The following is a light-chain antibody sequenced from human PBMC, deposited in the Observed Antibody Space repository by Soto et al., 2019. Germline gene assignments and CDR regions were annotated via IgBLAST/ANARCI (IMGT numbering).Light chain of an antibody. CDR2: EVS. Sequence: SALTQPPSASGSPGQSVTISCTGTSSDVGGYNYVSWYQQHPGKAPKLMIFEVSQRPSGVPDRFSGSKSGNTASLTVSGLQAEDEADYYCSSYAGNNHVVFGGGTKLTVL. CDR1: SSDVGGYNY. CDR3: SSYAGNNHVV. J-gene: IGLJ2*01. V-gene: IGLV2-8*01.